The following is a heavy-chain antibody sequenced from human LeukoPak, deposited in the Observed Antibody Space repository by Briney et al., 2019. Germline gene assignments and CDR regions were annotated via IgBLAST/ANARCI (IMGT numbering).Heavy chain of an antibody. D-gene: IGHD3-22*01. V-gene: IGHV4-31*03. J-gene: IGHJ6*02. CDR2: IYYSGST. CDR1: GVSISSGGYY. Sequence: PSQTLSLTCTVSGVSISSGGYYWSWIRQHPGKGLEWIGYIYYSGSTYYNPSLKSRVTISVDTSKNQFSLKLSSVTAADTAVYYCARDQMVVITRFPYYYGMDVWGQGTTVTVSS. CDR3: ARDQMVVITRFPYYYGMDV.